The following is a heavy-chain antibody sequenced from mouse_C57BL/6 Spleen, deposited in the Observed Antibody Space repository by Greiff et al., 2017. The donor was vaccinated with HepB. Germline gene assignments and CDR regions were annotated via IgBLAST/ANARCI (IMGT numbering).Heavy chain of an antibody. V-gene: IGHV5-6*02. CDR1: GFTFSSYG. J-gene: IGHJ3*01. CDR3: ARQEMVTTGFAY. D-gene: IGHD2-2*01. Sequence: EVKLVESGGDLVKPGGSLKLSCAASGFTFSSYGMSWVRQTPDKRLEWVATISSGGSYTYYPDSVKGRFTISRDNAKNTLYLQMSSLKSEDTAMYYGARQEMVTTGFAYWGQGTLVTVSA. CDR2: ISSGGSYT.